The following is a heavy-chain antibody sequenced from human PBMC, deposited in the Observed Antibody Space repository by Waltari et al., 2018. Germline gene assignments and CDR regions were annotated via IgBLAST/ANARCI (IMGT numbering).Heavy chain of an antibody. Sequence: QAQLVQSGAEVKKPGSSVQTSCKACGDTFSSYAIRRLRQAPAQGLGWMGGIIPIFGTANDAQKFQGRVTITADEPTSTAYIELSSLRSEDTAVYYCASEPSIAAAGTPGSWFDPWGQGTLVTVSS. D-gene: IGHD6-13*01. CDR3: ASEPSIAAAGTPGSWFDP. CDR1: GDTFSSYA. CDR2: IIPIFGTA. V-gene: IGHV1-69*12. J-gene: IGHJ5*02.